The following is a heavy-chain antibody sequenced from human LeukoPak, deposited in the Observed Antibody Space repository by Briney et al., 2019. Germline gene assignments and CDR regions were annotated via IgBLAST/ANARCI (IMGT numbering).Heavy chain of an antibody. V-gene: IGHV3-30*18. Sequence: GRSLRLSCAASGFTFSSYGMHWVRQAPGKGLEWVAVISYDGSNKYYADSVKGRFTISRDNSKNTLYLQMNSLRAEDTAVYYCAKESEGAARLTFDYWGQGTLVTVSS. CDR1: GFTFSSYG. J-gene: IGHJ4*02. CDR3: AKESEGAARLTFDY. D-gene: IGHD6-6*01. CDR2: ISYDGSNK.